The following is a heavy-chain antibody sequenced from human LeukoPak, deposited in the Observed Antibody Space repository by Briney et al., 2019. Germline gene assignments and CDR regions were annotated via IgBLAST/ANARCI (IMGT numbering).Heavy chain of an antibody. V-gene: IGHV4-38-2*01. CDR1: GYSISSGYY. CDR3: ARMDDYSPDYYYYMDV. CDR2: IYHSGST. J-gene: IGHJ6*03. Sequence: PSETLSLTCAVSGYSISSGYYWGWIRQPPGKGLEWIGSIYHSGSTYYNPSLKSRVTISVDTSKNQFSLKLSSVTAADTAVYYCARMDDYSPDYYYYMDVWGKGTTVTVSS. D-gene: IGHD4-11*01.